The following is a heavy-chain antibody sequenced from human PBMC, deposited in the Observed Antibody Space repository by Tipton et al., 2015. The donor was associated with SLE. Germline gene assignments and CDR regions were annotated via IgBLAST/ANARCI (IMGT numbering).Heavy chain of an antibody. Sequence: TLSLTCTVSGGSISSSSYYWGGIRQPPGQGLEWIGSNYYSGSTYYNPSLKSRVTISVDTSKNQFSLKLSSVTAADTAVYYCARHGRFLEWLGNDAFALWGQGTNVTVS. J-gene: IGHJ3*01. V-gene: IGHV4-39*07. D-gene: IGHD3-3*01. CDR1: GGSISSSSYY. CDR3: ARHGRFLEWLGNDAFAL. CDR2: NYYSGST.